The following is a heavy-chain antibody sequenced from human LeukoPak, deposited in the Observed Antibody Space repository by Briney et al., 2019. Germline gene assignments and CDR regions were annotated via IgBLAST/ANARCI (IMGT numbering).Heavy chain of an antibody. J-gene: IGHJ4*02. CDR3: AKDPYVKDGYGSDY. Sequence: GGSLRLSCAASGFTFTSYAMSWVRQAPGKGLEWVSAISGSGGSTYYADSVKGRFTISRDNSKNTLYLQMNSLRAEDTAVYYCAKDPYVKDGYGSDYWGQGTLVTVSS. CDR2: ISGSGGST. D-gene: IGHD5-24*01. V-gene: IGHV3-23*01. CDR1: GFTFTSYA.